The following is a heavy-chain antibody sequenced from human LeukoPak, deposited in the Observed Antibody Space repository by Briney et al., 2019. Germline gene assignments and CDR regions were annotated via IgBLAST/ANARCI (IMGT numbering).Heavy chain of an antibody. V-gene: IGHV3-23*01. Sequence: GGSLRLSCAASGFIFSSHGMNWVRQAPGKGLEWVSGISPSGDITYYADSVKGRFTISRDNSKNTVYLQINSLRAGDRAVYYCARTIEMATISYFDYWGQGTLVTVSS. CDR1: GFIFSSHG. J-gene: IGHJ4*02. CDR2: ISPSGDIT. D-gene: IGHD5-24*01. CDR3: ARTIEMATISYFDY.